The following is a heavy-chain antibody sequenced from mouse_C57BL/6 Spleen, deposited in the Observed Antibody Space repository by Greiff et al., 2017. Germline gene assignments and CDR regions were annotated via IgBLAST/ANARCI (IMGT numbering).Heavy chain of an antibody. V-gene: IGHV1-82*01. Sequence: VQLQESGPELVKPGASVKISCKASGYAFSSSWMNWVKQRPGKGLEWIGRIYPGDGDTNYNGKFKGKATLTADKSSSTAYMQLSSLTSEDSAVYFCAKGGYGYDGFDVWGTGTTVTVSS. D-gene: IGHD2-2*01. CDR3: AKGGYGYDGFDV. CDR1: GYAFSSSW. CDR2: IYPGDGDT. J-gene: IGHJ1*03.